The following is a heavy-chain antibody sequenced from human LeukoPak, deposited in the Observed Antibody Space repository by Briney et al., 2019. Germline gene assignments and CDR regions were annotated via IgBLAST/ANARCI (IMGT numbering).Heavy chain of an antibody. V-gene: IGHV1-69*13. CDR1: GGTFSSYA. Sequence: GASVKVSCKASGGTFSSYAISWVRQAPGQGLEWMGGIIPIFGTANYAQKFQGRVTITADESTSTAYMELSSLRSEDTAVYYCASGGGQVGRPKYGMDVWGQGTTVTVSS. J-gene: IGHJ6*02. CDR2: IIPIFGTA. D-gene: IGHD1-26*01. CDR3: ASGGGQVGRPKYGMDV.